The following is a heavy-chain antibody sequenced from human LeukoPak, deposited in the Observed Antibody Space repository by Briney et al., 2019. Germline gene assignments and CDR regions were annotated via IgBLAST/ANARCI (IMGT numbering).Heavy chain of an antibody. V-gene: IGHV3-74*01. Sequence: PGGSLRLSCAASGFTFSSYWMHWVRQAPGKGLVWVSRINSDGSSTSYADSVKGRFTISRDNAKNTLYLQMNSLRAEDTAVYYCARVRTSDRYGDYPFDWGQGTLVTVSS. D-gene: IGHD4-17*01. CDR2: INSDGSST. CDR1: GFTFSSYW. CDR3: ARVRTSDRYGDYPFD. J-gene: IGHJ4*02.